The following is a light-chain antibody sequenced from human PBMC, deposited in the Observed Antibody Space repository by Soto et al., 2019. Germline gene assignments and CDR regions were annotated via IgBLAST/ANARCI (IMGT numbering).Light chain of an antibody. V-gene: IGKV1-9*01. Sequence: IQLTQSPSSLSASVGDRVTITCRASQGISSYLAWYQQKPGKAPKLLIFAASTLQSGVSSRFSGSGSGTEFTLTISSLQPDDFATYYCQHYNSYSEAFGQGTKVDIK. CDR3: QHYNSYSEA. CDR1: QGISSY. J-gene: IGKJ1*01. CDR2: AAS.